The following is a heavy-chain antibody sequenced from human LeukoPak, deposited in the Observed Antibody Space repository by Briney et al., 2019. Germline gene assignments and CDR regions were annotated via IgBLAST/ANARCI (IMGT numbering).Heavy chain of an antibody. Sequence: RASVKVSCKASGYTFTGYYMHWVRQAPGQGLEWMGWINPNSGGTNYAQKFQGRVTMTRDTSISTAYMELSRLRSDDTAVYYCARAPIVGATPFDYWGQGTLVTVSS. J-gene: IGHJ4*02. V-gene: IGHV1-2*02. D-gene: IGHD1-26*01. CDR2: INPNSGGT. CDR1: GYTFTGYY. CDR3: ARAPIVGATPFDY.